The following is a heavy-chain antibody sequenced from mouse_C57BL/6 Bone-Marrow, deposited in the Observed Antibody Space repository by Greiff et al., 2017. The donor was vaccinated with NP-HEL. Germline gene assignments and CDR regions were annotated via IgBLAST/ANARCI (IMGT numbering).Heavy chain of an antibody. CDR2: ISDGGSYT. CDR3: AREGPVVAPYAMDY. J-gene: IGHJ4*01. D-gene: IGHD1-1*01. Sequence: VQLQQSGGGLVKPGGSLKLSCAASGFTFSSYAMSWVRQTPEKRLEWVATISDGGSYTYYPDNVKGRFTISRDNAKNNLYLQMSHLKSEDTAMYYCAREGPVVAPYAMDYWGQGTSVTVSS. CDR1: GFTFSSYA. V-gene: IGHV5-4*01.